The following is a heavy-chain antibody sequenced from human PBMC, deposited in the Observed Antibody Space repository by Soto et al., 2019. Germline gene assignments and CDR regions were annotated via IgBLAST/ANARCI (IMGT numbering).Heavy chain of an antibody. Sequence: LRLSCAASGFTFSSYSMNWVRQAPGKGLEWVSSISSSSSYIYYADSVKGRFTISRDNAKNSLYLQMNSLRAEDTAVYYCAREPRSSSGYGMDVWGQGTTVTVSS. D-gene: IGHD6-13*01. CDR1: GFTFSSYS. J-gene: IGHJ6*02. V-gene: IGHV3-21*01. CDR2: ISSSSSYI. CDR3: AREPRSSSGYGMDV.